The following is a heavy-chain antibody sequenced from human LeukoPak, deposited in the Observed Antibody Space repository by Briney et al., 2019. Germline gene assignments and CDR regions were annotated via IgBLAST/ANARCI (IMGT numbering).Heavy chain of an antibody. D-gene: IGHD3-10*01. CDR1: GFTLSSYE. V-gene: IGHV3-23*01. CDR2: IDYSGGST. J-gene: IGHJ4*02. Sequence: GGSLRLSCTASGFTLSSYEMSWIRQAPGKGLEWVSSIDYSGGSTHYADSVMGRFTISRDNAKNTLYLQMNSLRAEDTAVYYCARVRLVRGVIYFDYWGQGTLVTVSS. CDR3: ARVRLVRGVIYFDY.